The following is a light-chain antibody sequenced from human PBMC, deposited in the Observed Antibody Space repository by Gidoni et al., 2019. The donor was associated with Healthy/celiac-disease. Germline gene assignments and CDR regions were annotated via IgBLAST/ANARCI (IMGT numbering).Light chain of an antibody. CDR2: AAS. V-gene: IGKV1-39*01. Sequence: DIQMTQSPSSLSASVGDRVTITCRASQSISSYLNWYQQRPGKAPKLLIYAASSLQSGVPSRFRGSGSGTDFTLTISSLQPEDFATYYCQQSYSTPWTFXXXTKVEIK. CDR1: QSISSY. CDR3: QQSYSTPWT. J-gene: IGKJ1*01.